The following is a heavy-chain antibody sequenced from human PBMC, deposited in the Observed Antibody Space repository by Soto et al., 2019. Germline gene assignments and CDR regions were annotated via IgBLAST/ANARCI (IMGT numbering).Heavy chain of an antibody. Sequence: QVQLQESGPGLVKPSQTLSLTCTVSGGSISSGGYYWSWIRQHPGKGLEWIGYIYYSGSTYYNPSLKSRVTISGDTSKNQFSLKLSSVTAADTAVYYCAREMRIQLWGSTYYYYGMDVWGQGTTVTVSS. J-gene: IGHJ6*02. V-gene: IGHV4-31*03. CDR1: GGSISSGGYY. D-gene: IGHD5-18*01. CDR2: IYYSGST. CDR3: AREMRIQLWGSTYYYYGMDV.